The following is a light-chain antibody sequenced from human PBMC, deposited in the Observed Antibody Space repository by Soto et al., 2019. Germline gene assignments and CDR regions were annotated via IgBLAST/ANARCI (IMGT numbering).Light chain of an antibody. Sequence: QSALTQPASASGSPGQSVTISCTGTSSDVGGYNYVSWYQQHPGQAPKLMIYEVSKRPSGVPDRFSGSKSGNTASLTVSGVQAAEEADYYCSSSAGSNKSVFGGGTKLTVL. J-gene: IGLJ3*02. CDR3: SSSAGSNKSV. CDR2: EVS. CDR1: SSDVGGYNY. V-gene: IGLV2-8*01.